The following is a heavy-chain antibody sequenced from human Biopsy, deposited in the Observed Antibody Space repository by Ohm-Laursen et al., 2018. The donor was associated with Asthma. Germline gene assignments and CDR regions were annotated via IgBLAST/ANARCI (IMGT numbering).Heavy chain of an antibody. CDR3: AKRRGYSDLTDFDH. V-gene: IGHV3-30*18. CDR1: GFVFRSHA. Sequence: SLRLSCSASGFVFRSHAMHWVRQAPGKGLEWVAVVSYDGGVAHYADSMKGRFTISRDNAKSTLYLQMNRLRTDDTAVYFCAKRRGYSDLTDFDHWGQGTLVTVSS. J-gene: IGHJ4*02. CDR2: VSYDGGVA. D-gene: IGHD3-3*01.